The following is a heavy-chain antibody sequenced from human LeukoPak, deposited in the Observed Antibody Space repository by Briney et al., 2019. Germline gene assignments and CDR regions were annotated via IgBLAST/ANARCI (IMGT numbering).Heavy chain of an antibody. V-gene: IGHV4-39*07. Sequence: PSDTLSLTCTVSGDSINSFSYYWGWIRQPPAKGLEWIGSIYYSGSTYYNPSLKSRVTISLDTSKNELSLKLSSVTAADTAVYYCARDSSDLFHNNWFDPWGQGTLVTVSS. D-gene: IGHD6-19*01. CDR1: GDSINSFSYY. CDR3: ARDSSDLFHNNWFDP. J-gene: IGHJ5*02. CDR2: IYYSGST.